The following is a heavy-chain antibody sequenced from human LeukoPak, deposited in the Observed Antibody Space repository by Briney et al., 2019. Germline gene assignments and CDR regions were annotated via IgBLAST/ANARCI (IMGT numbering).Heavy chain of an antibody. D-gene: IGHD6-19*01. CDR1: GFTFSSYG. Sequence: QTGGSLRLSCVASGFTFSSYGLSWVRQAPGKGLEWVSGITGSGGSTYYAGSVKGRFTISRDNSKNTLYLQMNSLRAEDTAVYYCAKGGRSYWFDPWGQGTLVAVSS. J-gene: IGHJ5*02. V-gene: IGHV3-23*01. CDR3: AKGGRSYWFDP. CDR2: ITGSGGST.